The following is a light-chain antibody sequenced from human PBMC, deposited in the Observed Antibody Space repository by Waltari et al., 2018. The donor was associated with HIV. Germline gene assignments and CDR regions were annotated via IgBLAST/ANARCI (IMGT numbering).Light chain of an antibody. CDR1: SSDVGRYNY. J-gene: IGLJ3*02. V-gene: IGLV2-8*01. Sequence: QSALTQPPSASGSPGQSVTISCTGSSSDVGRYNYVSWYQQHPGKAPKLIIYEVTKRPSGVPDRFSGSKPGNTASLTVSGLRAEDEADYYCSSYPGSFPWVFGGGTKLTVL. CDR2: EVT. CDR3: SSYPGSFPWV.